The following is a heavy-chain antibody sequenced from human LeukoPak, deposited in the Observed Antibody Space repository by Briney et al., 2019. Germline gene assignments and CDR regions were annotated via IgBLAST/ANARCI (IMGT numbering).Heavy chain of an antibody. D-gene: IGHD3-10*01. CDR1: GGTFSSYA. CDR2: IIPILGIA. J-gene: IGHJ4*02. Sequence: GSSVKVSCKASGGTFSSYAISWARQAPGQGPEWMGRIIPILGIANYAQKFQGRVTITADKSTSTAYMELSSLRSGDTAVYYCARDEAGGSGGYSRRGKDKNFDYWGQGTLVTVSS. CDR3: ARDEAGGSGGYSRRGKDKNFDY. V-gene: IGHV1-69*04.